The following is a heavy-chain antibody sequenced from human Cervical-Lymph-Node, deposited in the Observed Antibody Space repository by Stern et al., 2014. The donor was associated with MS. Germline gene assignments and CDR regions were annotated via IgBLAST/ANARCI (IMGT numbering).Heavy chain of an antibody. J-gene: IGHJ4*02. Sequence: QVTLRESGPVLVKPTETLTLSCSVSGFSLSNAAMGVSWIRQPPGKALECLAHIFSTGDTAYSTSLKSRLTISKDTSRSQVVLSMTNMDPVDTATYYGARMRDYCSGGICFAGYYDSWGQGTLVTVSS. V-gene: IGHV2-26*01. CDR1: GFSLSNAAMG. CDR2: IFSTGDT. D-gene: IGHD2-15*01. CDR3: ARMRDYCSGGICFAGYYDS.